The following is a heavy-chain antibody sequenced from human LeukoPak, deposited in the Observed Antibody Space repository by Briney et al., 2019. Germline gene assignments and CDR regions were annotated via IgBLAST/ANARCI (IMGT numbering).Heavy chain of an antibody. CDR1: GFTFSSYS. J-gene: IGHJ6*02. CDR3: AKDFNSRNDGPFSLKMDV. D-gene: IGHD1-1*01. Sequence: PGGSLRLSCAASGFTFSSYSMNWVRQAPGKGLEWVPSISSSSSYIYYADSVKGRFTISRDNSKNTLSLQMNSLRAEDTAVYYCAKDFNSRNDGPFSLKMDVWGQGTTVTVSS. V-gene: IGHV3-21*04. CDR2: ISSSSSYI.